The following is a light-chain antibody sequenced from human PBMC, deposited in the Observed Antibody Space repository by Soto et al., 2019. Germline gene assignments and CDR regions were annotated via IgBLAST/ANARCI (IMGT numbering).Light chain of an antibody. Sequence: DIQMTQSPSSLSASVGDRVTITCQASQDISNYLNWYQQKPGKAPKLLIYDASNLETGVPSRFSGSGYGTDFTFTISSLQPEDIANYYCQQYANLPPRPFGGGTKVEIK. CDR3: QQYANLPPRP. CDR2: DAS. V-gene: IGKV1-33*01. J-gene: IGKJ4*01. CDR1: QDISNY.